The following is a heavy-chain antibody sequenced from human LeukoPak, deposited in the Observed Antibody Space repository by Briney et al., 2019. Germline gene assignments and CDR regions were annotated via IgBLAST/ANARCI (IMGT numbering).Heavy chain of an antibody. D-gene: IGHD6-13*01. CDR1: GYTFTGYY. V-gene: IGHV1-2*02. CDR2: INPNSGGT. CDR3: ARGLRAAAGIRY. J-gene: IGHJ4*02. Sequence: SGKVTCKASGYTFTGYYMHWVRQAPGQGLEWMGWINPNSGGTNYAQKFQGRVTMTRDTSISTAYMELSRLRSDDTAVYYCARGLRAAAGIRYWGQGTLVTVSS.